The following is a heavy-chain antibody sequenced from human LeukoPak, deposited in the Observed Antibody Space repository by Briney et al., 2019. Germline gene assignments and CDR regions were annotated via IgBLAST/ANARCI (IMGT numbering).Heavy chain of an antibody. Sequence: SETLSLTCAVYGGSFSGYYWSWIRQPPGKGLEWIGEINHIGSTNYNPSLKSRVTISVDTSKNQFSLKLSSVTAADTAVYYRARTRIAVAGALGYWGQGTLVTVSS. D-gene: IGHD6-19*01. CDR1: GGSFSGYY. CDR3: ARTRIAVAGALGY. V-gene: IGHV4-34*01. CDR2: INHIGST. J-gene: IGHJ4*02.